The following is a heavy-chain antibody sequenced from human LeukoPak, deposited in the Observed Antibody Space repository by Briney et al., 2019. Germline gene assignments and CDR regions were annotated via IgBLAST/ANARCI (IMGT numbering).Heavy chain of an antibody. CDR2: IYYSGST. CDR3: ARVSDFWSGYWNAYFDY. J-gene: IGHJ4*02. D-gene: IGHD3-3*01. V-gene: IGHV4-39*01. CDR1: GGSISSGGYY. Sequence: PSETLSLTCTVSGGSISSGGYYWGWIRQPPGKGLEWIGSIYYSGSTYYNPSLKSRVTISVDTSKNQFSLKLSSVTAADTAVYYCARVSDFWSGYWNAYFDYWGQGTLVTVSS.